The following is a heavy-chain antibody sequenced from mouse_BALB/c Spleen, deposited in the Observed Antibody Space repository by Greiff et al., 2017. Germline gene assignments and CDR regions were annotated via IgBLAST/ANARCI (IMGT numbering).Heavy chain of an antibody. CDR2: ISYSGST. J-gene: IGHJ3*01. Sequence: DVKLQESGPGLVKPSQSLSLTCTVTGYSITSDYAWNWIRQFPGNKLEWMGYISYSGSTSYNPSLKSRISITRDTSKNQFFLQLNSVTTEDTATYYCARDYYGSSYPAWFAYWGQGTLVTVSA. D-gene: IGHD1-1*01. V-gene: IGHV3-2*02. CDR3: ARDYYGSSYPAWFAY. CDR1: GYSITSDYA.